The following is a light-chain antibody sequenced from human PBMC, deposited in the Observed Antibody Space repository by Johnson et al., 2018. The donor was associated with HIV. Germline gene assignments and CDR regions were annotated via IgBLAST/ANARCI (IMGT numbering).Light chain of an antibody. CDR2: DNN. V-gene: IGLV1-51*01. CDR3: GTWDSSLSVYV. J-gene: IGLJ1*01. Sequence: QSVLTQPPSVSAAPGQKVTISCSGSSSNIGNNYVSWYQQLPGTAPKLLIYDNNKRPSGIPDRFSGSKSATSATLGITGLQTGDEADYYCGTWDSSLSVYVFGSGTKAT. CDR1: SSNIGNNY.